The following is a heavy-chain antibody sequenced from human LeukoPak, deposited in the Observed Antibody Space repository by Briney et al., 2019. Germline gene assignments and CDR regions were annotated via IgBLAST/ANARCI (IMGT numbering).Heavy chain of an antibody. J-gene: IGHJ4*02. CDR2: INPNSGGA. CDR1: GYTFTGYY. CDR3: ARGGYYDFWSAQAY. Sequence: ASVKVSCKASGYTFTGYYTHWVRQGPGQGLEWMGWINPNSGGANYAQKFQGRVTMTRDTSISTAYMELSRLRSDDTAVYYCARGGYYDFWSAQAYWGQGTLVTVSS. D-gene: IGHD3-3*01. V-gene: IGHV1-2*02.